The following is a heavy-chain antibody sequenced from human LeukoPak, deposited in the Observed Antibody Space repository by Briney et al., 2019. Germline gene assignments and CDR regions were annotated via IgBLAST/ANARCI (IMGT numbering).Heavy chain of an antibody. V-gene: IGHV3-23*01. CDR1: GFTFSSYA. D-gene: IGHD3-22*01. CDR2: ISGSGGST. J-gene: IGHJ6*03. CDR3: ATSVNYYDSSGYSAFSYYYYYMDV. Sequence: GGSLRLSCAASGFTFSSYAMSWVRQAPGKGLEWVSAISGSGGSTYYADSVKGRFTISRDNSKNTLYLQMNSLRAEDTAVYYCATSVNYYDSSGYSAFSYYYYYMDVWGKGTTVTVSS.